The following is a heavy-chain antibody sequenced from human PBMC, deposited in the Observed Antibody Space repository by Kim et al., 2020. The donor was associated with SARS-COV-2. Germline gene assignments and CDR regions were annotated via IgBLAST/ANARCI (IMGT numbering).Heavy chain of an antibody. V-gene: IGHV3-33*01. D-gene: IGHD3-22*01. Sequence: GGSLRLSCAASGFTFSSYGMHWVRQAPGKGLEWVAVIWYDGSNKYYADSVKGRFTISRDNSKNTLYLQMNSLRAEDTAVYYCARDFQPAYYYDSGFDPWGQGTLVTVSS. J-gene: IGHJ5*02. CDR3: ARDFQPAYYYDSGFDP. CDR2: IWYDGSNK. CDR1: GFTFSSYG.